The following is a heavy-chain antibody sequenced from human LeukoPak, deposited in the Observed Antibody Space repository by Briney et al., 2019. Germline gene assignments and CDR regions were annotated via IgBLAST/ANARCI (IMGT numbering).Heavy chain of an antibody. J-gene: IGHJ6*02. Sequence: PGGSLRLSCAASGFTFCSYGMHCVRQAPGKGLEWVAVISYDGGNKYYADSVKGRFTISRDNSKNTLYLQMNSLRAEETAVYYCAKDQSGSGMDVWGQGTTVTVSS. CDR1: GFTFCSYG. V-gene: IGHV3-30*18. CDR3: AKDQSGSGMDV. CDR2: ISYDGGNK. D-gene: IGHD7-27*01.